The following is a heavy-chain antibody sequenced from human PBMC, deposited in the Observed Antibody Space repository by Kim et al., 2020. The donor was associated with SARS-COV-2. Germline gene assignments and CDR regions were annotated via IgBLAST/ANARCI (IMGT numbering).Heavy chain of an antibody. Sequence: GGSLRLSCAASGFTFDDYAMEWVRQAPGKGLEWVACITWNSGSIGYADSVKGRFAISRDNAKNSLYLQMNSLRTEDTALYYCAGWSYYGMDVWGQGTTVTVSS. CDR1: GFTFDDYA. CDR3: AGWSYYGMDV. D-gene: IGHD6-19*01. V-gene: IGHV3-9*01. CDR2: ITWNSGSI. J-gene: IGHJ6*02.